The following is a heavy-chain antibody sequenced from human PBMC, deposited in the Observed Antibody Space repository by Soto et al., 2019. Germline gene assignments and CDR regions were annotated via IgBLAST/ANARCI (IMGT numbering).Heavy chain of an antibody. J-gene: IGHJ4*02. V-gene: IGHV3-30-3*01. D-gene: IGHD7-27*01. Sequence: GGSLRLSCAASGFSFSISPMHWVRQAPGKGPEWVALISYDGTNKFYADSVKGRFTISRDNSKSTLYLQVDSLRPEDAAVYYCARDPKTSGGQHWAFNYFDSWGQGALVTVSS. CDR2: ISYDGTNK. CDR1: GFSFSISP. CDR3: ARDPKTSGGQHWAFNYFDS.